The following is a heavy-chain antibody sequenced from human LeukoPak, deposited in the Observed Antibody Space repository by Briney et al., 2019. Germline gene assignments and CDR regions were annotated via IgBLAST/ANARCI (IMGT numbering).Heavy chain of an antibody. CDR2: LITYNGNT. D-gene: IGHD3-22*01. CDR3: ARGGDSSGLNRFAY. CDR1: RYTFTSYG. V-gene: IGHV1-18*01. Sequence: AAVKDSCKASRYTFTSYGISRVRQTPGQGLEWMAWLITYNGNTNYAQKLQGRVTMTRDTSTSTAYMELRSLRSDDTAVYYCARGGDSSGLNRFAYWGQGTLVTVSS. J-gene: IGHJ4*02.